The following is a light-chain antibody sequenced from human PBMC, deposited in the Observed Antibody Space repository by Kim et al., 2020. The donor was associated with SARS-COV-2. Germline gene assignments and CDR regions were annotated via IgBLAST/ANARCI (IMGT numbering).Light chain of an antibody. CDR2: GNN. V-gene: IGLV1-44*01. CDR1: SSNFEKNS. Sequence: RVTITRSGSSSNFEKNSVSWYQHLPGTAPKVRMYGNNQRPSGVPDRFAGSKSGTSASLAISGLQSEDEADYYCAAWDDSLNGFYVFGSGTKVTVL. CDR3: AAWDDSLNGFYV. J-gene: IGLJ1*01.